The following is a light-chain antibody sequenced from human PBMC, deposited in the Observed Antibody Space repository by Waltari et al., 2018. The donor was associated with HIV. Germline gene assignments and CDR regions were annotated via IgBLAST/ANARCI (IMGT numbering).Light chain of an antibody. J-gene: IGLJ3*02. CDR3: QSYDTSLSAVV. CDR1: SSNLGAGYD. Sequence: QSVVTQPPSVSGAPGQRITISCSGSSSNLGAGYDVHWYQQLPGTAPKGSSYDNNKRPSGVPDRFSGSKSGTSASLAITGLQAEDEAEYYCQSYDTSLSAVVFGGGTTMTVL. CDR2: DNN. V-gene: IGLV1-40*01.